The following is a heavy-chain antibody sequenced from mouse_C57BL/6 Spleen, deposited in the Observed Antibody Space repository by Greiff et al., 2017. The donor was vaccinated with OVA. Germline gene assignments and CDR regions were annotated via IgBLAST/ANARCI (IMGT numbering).Heavy chain of an antibody. V-gene: IGHV7-3*01. CDR2: IRNKANGYTT. Sequence: EVQLVESGGGLVQPGGSLSLSCAASGFTFTDYYMSWVRQPPGKALEWLGFIRNKANGYTTEYSASVKGRFTISRDNSQSIVYLQVNALRAEDSATYDCARYVCGRNYFDYWGQGTTLTVSA. CDR1: GFTFTDYY. J-gene: IGHJ2*01. D-gene: IGHD1-1*01. CDR3: ARYVCGRNYFDY.